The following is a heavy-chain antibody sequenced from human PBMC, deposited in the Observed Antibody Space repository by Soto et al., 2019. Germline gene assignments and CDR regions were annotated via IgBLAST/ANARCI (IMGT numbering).Heavy chain of an antibody. D-gene: IGHD6-19*01. CDR3: ARESSGWYYN. CDR2: IYYSGST. CDR1: GGSISSSSYY. J-gene: IGHJ4*02. Sequence: NPSETLSLTCTVSGGSISSSSYYWGWIRQPPGKGLEWIGSIYYSGSTYYNPSLKSRVTISVDTSKNQFSLKLSSVTAADTAVYYCARESSGWYYNWGQGTLVTVSS. V-gene: IGHV4-39*02.